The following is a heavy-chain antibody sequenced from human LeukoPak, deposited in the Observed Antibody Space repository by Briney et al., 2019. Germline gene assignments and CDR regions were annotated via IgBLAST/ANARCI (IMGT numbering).Heavy chain of an antibody. V-gene: IGHV3-7*01. CDR3: MRQNRAYFFGH. D-gene: IGHD3-3*01. CDR1: GFTFSSYW. J-gene: IGHJ1*01. Sequence: GGSLRLSCAASGFTFSSYWMTWGRQTPGKGLEWVANIRQDGSEKNYVDSVKGRFTISRDNAKNSLYLQMNSLRVEDTAVYFCMRQNRAYFFGHWGQGTLVTVSS. CDR2: IRQDGSEK.